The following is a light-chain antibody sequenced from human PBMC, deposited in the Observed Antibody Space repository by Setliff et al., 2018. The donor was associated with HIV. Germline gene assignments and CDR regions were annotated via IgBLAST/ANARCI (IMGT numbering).Light chain of an antibody. J-gene: IGLJ1*01. CDR1: SSDVGGYNY. CDR2: DVT. Sequence: QPVLTQPASVSGSPGQSITISCTGTSSDVGGYNYVSWYQQHPGQAPKLMIYDVTTRPSGVSSRFSGSKSGNAASLTISGLQAEDEADYYCNSYSTSSTPLYVFGTGTKVTVL. V-gene: IGLV2-14*03. CDR3: NSYSTSSTPLYV.